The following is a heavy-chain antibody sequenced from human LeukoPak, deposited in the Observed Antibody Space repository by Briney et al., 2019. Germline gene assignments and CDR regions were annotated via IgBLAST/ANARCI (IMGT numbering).Heavy chain of an antibody. Sequence: GGSLRLSCAASGFTFDDYAMHWVRHSPGKGLEWVSLISWDGGSTYYADSVKGRFTISRDNNKNSLYLQMNSLRAEDTALYYCAKDIRGSTSWYGLDYWGQGTLVTVSS. CDR3: AKDIRGSTSWYGLDY. CDR1: GFTFDDYA. V-gene: IGHV3-43D*03. J-gene: IGHJ4*02. D-gene: IGHD6-13*01. CDR2: ISWDGGST.